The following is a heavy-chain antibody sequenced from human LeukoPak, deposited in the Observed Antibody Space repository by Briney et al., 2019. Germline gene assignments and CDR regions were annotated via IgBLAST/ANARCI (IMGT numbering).Heavy chain of an antibody. CDR2: IYYSGST. V-gene: IGHV4-39*07. CDR1: GGSISSSSYY. J-gene: IGHJ4*02. Sequence: SETLSLTCTVSGGSISSSSYYWGWIRQPPGKGLEWIGSIYYSGSTYYNPSLKSRVTISVDTSKNQFSLKLGSVTAADTAVYYCARGRHSYLDYWGQGTLVTVSS. CDR3: ARGRHSYLDY.